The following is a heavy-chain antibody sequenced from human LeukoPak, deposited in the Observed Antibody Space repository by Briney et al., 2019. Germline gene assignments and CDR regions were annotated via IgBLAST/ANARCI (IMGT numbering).Heavy chain of an antibody. CDR2: ISSDGRT. Sequence: PGGSLRLSCAASGLTVISNYMSWIRQAPGKGLECVSIISSDGRTSYADSVRGRFTISRDNSKNTLYLQMNSLRAEDTAVYYCAARSGSYYYYYGMDVWGQGTTVTVSS. V-gene: IGHV3-66*01. CDR3: AARSGSYYYYYGMDV. J-gene: IGHJ6*02. D-gene: IGHD1-26*01. CDR1: GLTVISNY.